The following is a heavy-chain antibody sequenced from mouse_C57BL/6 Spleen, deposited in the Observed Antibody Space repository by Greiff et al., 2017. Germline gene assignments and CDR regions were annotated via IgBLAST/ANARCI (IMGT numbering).Heavy chain of an antibody. CDR1: GYSITSGYY. J-gene: IGHJ4*01. CDR3: ARGKDAAIAMDY. D-gene: IGHD1-2*01. V-gene: IGHV3-6*01. Sequence: EVQRVESGPGLVKPSQSLSLTCSVTGYSITSGYYWNWIRQFPGNKLEWMGYISYDGSNNYNPSLKNRISITRDTSKNQFFLKLNSVTTEDTATYYCARGKDAAIAMDYWGQGTSVTVSS. CDR2: ISYDGSN.